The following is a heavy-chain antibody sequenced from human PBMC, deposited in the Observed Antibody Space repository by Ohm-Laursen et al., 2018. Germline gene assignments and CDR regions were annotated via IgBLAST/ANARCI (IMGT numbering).Heavy chain of an antibody. Sequence: GTLSLTCTVYGGSFSAFYWTWIRQTPGKGLEWIGQINHSGSTKYNPSLKSRVTISVDTSKNQFSLKVSSVTAADTAVYYCATMGSSIYWGQGTLVTVSS. V-gene: IGHV4-34*01. CDR3: ATMGSSIY. CDR2: INHSGST. CDR1: GGSFSAFY. J-gene: IGHJ4*02. D-gene: IGHD1-26*01.